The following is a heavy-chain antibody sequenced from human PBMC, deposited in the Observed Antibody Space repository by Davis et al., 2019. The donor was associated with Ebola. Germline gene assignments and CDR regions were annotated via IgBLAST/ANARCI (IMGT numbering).Heavy chain of an antibody. J-gene: IGHJ6*02. D-gene: IGHD2/OR15-2a*01. V-gene: IGHV3-11*06. CDR2: ISSKSTRT. CDR1: GFTFSDHY. CDR3: AREGFYFYGMDV. Sequence: GGSLRLSCAASGFTFSDHYMSWIRQAPGKGLEWVSKISSKSTRTEYADSVRGRFTISRDNSKNLRLLEMSSLRAEDTAVYYCAREGFYFYGMDVWGQGTTVTVSS.